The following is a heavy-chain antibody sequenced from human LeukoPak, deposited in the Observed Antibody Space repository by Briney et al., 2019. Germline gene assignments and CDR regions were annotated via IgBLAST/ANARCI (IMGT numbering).Heavy chain of an antibody. J-gene: IGHJ6*02. Sequence: GGSLRLSCVASEFTFSSYWMSWVRQAPGKGLEWVANIIQDGSEKYYADSVKGRFTISRDNAKNSLHLQMNSLRVEDTAVYYCARPLSGTEPAGAVWGQGTTVTVSS. CDR3: ARPLSGTEPAGAV. D-gene: IGHD1-20*01. CDR1: EFTFSSYW. CDR2: IIQDGSEK. V-gene: IGHV3-7*01.